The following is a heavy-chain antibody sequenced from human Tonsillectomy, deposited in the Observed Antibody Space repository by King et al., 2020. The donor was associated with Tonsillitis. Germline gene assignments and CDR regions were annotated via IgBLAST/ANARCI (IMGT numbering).Heavy chain of an antibody. CDR1: GFTFSSYS. J-gene: IGHJ4*02. D-gene: IGHD3-10*01. Sequence: EVQLVESGGGLVKPGGSLRLSCAACGFTFSSYSMNWVRQAPGKGLEWVSSISRSGSYIYYADSVKGRFTISRDNAKNSLYLQMYSLRAEDTAVYYCARDLTPDYYGAGSYSPGYWGQGTLVTVSS. CDR3: ARDLTPDYYGAGSYSPGY. V-gene: IGHV3-21*01. CDR2: ISRSGSYI.